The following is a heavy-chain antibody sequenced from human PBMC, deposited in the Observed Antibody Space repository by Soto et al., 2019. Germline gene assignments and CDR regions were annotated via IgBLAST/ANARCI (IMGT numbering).Heavy chain of an antibody. CDR1: GFTFSSYS. V-gene: IGHV3-48*01. Sequence: LRLSCAASGFTFSSYSMNWVRQAPGKGLEWVSCISSSSSTIYYADSVKGRFTISRDNAKNSLYLQMNSLRAEDTAVYYCARGPFTYYDILTGPNWFDPWGQGTLVTVSS. J-gene: IGHJ5*02. D-gene: IGHD3-9*01. CDR3: ARGPFTYYDILTGPNWFDP. CDR2: ISSSSSTI.